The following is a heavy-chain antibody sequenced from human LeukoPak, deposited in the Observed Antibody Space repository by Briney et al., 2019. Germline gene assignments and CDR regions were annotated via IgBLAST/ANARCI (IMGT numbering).Heavy chain of an antibody. D-gene: IGHD4-17*01. J-gene: IGHJ2*01. V-gene: IGHV1-69*13. CDR2: INPIFGTA. CDR3: ARGEMTTVTTAYFDL. Sequence: ASVKVSCKASGGTFSSYAISWVRQAPGQGLEWMGGINPIFGTANYAQKFQGRVTITADESTSTAYMELSSLRSEDTAVYYCARGEMTTVTTAYFDLWGRGTLVTVSS. CDR1: GGTFSSYA.